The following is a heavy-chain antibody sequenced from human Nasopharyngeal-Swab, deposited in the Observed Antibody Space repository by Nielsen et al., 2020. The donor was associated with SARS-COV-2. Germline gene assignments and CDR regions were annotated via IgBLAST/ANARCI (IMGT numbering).Heavy chain of an antibody. CDR3: AKDADWGNYYYGLDV. CDR2: IWHDGGSK. D-gene: IGHD7-27*01. J-gene: IGHJ6*02. CDR1: GSRFSSYG. V-gene: IGHV3-33*06. Sequence: GGSLRLSCAPPGSRFSSYGMHWVRQAPDKGLEWVAVIWHDGGSKYYGDSVTGRFIITRDNSKNMLYLEMNSLRVEDTAIYSCAKDADWGNYYYGLDVWGQGTTVTVSS.